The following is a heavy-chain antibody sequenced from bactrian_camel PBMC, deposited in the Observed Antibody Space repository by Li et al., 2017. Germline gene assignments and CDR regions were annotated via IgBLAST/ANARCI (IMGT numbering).Heavy chain of an antibody. CDR1: RYSVSEYC. CDR2: IVIGDII. V-gene: IGHV3S53*01. Sequence: HVQLVESGGGSVQAGGSLRLSCAASRYSVSEYCMAWFRQAPGKQREEVARIVIGDIIVYPNSTKGRFTISLDSAKNMLYLQMTSLKPEDTAIYYCAATDGLTCYKSGNYVYWGQGTQVTVS. D-gene: IGHD2*01. CDR3: AATDGLTCYKSGNYVY. J-gene: IGHJ4*01.